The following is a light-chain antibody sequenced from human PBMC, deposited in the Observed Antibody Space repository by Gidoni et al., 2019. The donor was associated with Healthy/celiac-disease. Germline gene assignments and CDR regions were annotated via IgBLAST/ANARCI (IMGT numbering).Light chain of an antibody. CDR2: DAS. Sequence: DIKMTQSPSSLSASVGDRVTITGQASQDISNYLNWYQQKPGKAPKLLIYDASNLETGVPSRFSGSGSGTDFTFTISSLQPEDIATYYCQQYDNLPRTFGQGTKLEIK. V-gene: IGKV1-33*01. CDR3: QQYDNLPRT. J-gene: IGKJ2*01. CDR1: QDISNY.